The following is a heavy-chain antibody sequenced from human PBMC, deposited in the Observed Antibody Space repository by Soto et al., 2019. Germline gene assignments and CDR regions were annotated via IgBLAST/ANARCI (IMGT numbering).Heavy chain of an antibody. D-gene: IGHD2-15*01. V-gene: IGHV3-11*06. Sequence: PGRSLRLSCAGSGLTFGDSYMSWVRQAPGKGLEWLSYISPGSRYPAYADSVRGRFTISRDNAKRSLYLQMMSLTAEDTAIYYCVRGGGGGLFDPWGQGTMVTVSS. J-gene: IGHJ5*02. CDR3: VRGGGGGLFDP. CDR2: ISPGSRYP. CDR1: GLTFGDSY.